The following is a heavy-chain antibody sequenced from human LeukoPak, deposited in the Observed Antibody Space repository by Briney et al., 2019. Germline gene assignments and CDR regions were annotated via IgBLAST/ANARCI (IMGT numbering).Heavy chain of an antibody. CDR2: INPNSGGS. V-gene: IGHV1-2*02. CDR3: VRRSLNGVYDYDFDY. D-gene: IGHD5/OR15-5a*01. J-gene: IGHJ4*02. Sequence: SVKVSCKASGYTFTDYYIHWVRQGPGQGLDWMVWINPNSGGSRFAQKFQDRVTMTRDTSISTAYMELSRLRSDDTAVYYCVRRSLNGVYDYDFDYWGQGTLVTVSS. CDR1: GYTFTDYY.